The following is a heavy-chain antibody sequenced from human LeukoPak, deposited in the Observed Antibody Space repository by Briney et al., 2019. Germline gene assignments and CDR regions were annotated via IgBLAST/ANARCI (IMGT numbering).Heavy chain of an antibody. Sequence: SETLSLTCTVSGGSVSSSSYYWGWIRQPPGKGLEWIGSIYYSGSTYYNPSLKSRVTISVDTSNNQFSLKLSSVTAADTAVYYCARVRDYRGAFDIWGQGTMVTVSS. CDR2: IYYSGST. CDR3: ARVRDYRGAFDI. J-gene: IGHJ3*02. D-gene: IGHD5-12*01. CDR1: GGSVSSSSYY. V-gene: IGHV4-39*07.